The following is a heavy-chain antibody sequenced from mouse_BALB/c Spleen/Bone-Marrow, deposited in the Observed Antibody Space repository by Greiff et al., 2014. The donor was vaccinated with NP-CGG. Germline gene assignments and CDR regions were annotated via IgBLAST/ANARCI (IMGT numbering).Heavy chain of an antibody. Sequence: EVKLQESGPELVKPGASVKLSCRASGFSFTDYFINWVKQSHGKSLEWIGRIHPYNGDTFYNQKFKVKATLTVDKSSNTARIELLSLTSEDSAVYYCGRYGYDAMDFWGQGTSVTVSS. CDR2: IHPYNGDT. V-gene: IGHV1-37*01. CDR3: GRYGYDAMDF. J-gene: IGHJ4*01. D-gene: IGHD1-1*02. CDR1: GFSFTDYF.